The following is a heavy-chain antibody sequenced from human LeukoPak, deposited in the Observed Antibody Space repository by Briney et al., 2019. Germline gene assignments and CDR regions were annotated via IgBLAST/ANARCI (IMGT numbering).Heavy chain of an antibody. CDR1: GYTFTSYA. CDR3: ARDIGEAAAGLT. Sequence: ASVKVSCKASGYTFTSYAMHWVRQAPGQGLEWMGRIIPILGIANYAQKFQGRVTITADKSTSTAYMELSSLRSEDTAVYYCARDIGEAAAGLTWGQGTLVTVSS. D-gene: IGHD6-13*01. J-gene: IGHJ5*02. V-gene: IGHV1-69*04. CDR2: IIPILGIA.